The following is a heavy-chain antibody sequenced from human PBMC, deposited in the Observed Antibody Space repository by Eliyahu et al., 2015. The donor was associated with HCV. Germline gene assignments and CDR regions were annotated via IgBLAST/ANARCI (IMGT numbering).Heavy chain of an antibody. CDR1: GFTFTNYW. V-gene: IGHV3-74*01. D-gene: IGHD1-26*01. Sequence: EVQLVESGGGLVQPGGSLRLSCATSGFTFTNYWMHWVRQAPGKGLVWVSGINNNGNNTSYADSVKGRFIISRDNAKNTLYLQMNSLRAEDTAVYYCVTTLHFDYWGQGTLVTVSS. CDR2: INNNGNNT. J-gene: IGHJ4*02. CDR3: VTTLHFDY.